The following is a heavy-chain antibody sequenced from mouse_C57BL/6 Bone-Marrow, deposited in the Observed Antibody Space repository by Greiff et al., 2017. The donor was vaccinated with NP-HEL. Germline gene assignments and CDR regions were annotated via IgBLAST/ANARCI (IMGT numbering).Heavy chain of an antibody. D-gene: IGHD6-1*01. Sequence: VQLQQSGPELVKPGASVKISCKASGYSFTDYNMNWVKQSNGQSLEWIGVINTHYGTHSYNQKFKGKATLTVDQSSITADMQLNSLVSDDSSVYYCARECKDFYYVDYWGQGTTLTVSS. CDR2: INTHYGTH. CDR3: ARECKDFYYVDY. V-gene: IGHV1-39*01. CDR1: GYSFTDYN. J-gene: IGHJ2*01.